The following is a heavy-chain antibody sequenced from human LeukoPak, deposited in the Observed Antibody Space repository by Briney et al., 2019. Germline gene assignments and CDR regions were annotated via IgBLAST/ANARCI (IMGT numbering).Heavy chain of an antibody. CDR2: IKQDGSKK. J-gene: IGHJ3*02. V-gene: IGHV3-7*03. CDR1: GFPFSSYW. CDR3: ATSSTPTIITFAFDI. D-gene: IGHD3-16*01. Sequence: GGFLRLSCVASGFPFSSYWMTWVRQAPGKGLEWVANIKQDGSKKSYVDSVKVRFTISRDNAKNSLYLQINSPRAEATAVYYCATSSTPTIITFAFDIWGQGIMVTVSS.